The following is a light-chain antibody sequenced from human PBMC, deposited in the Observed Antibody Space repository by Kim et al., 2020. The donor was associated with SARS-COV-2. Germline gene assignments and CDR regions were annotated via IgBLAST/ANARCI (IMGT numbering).Light chain of an antibody. CDR3: QRYGGPPPYP. J-gene: IGKJ2*01. CDR1: QPSSKDF. CDR2: HAS. Sequence: SPGDRAALSCRASQPSSKDFLAWYQQKLGQPPRLLIYHASVRASGVPVRFSGSGSATDFTLTIKSLEPEDFAVYYCQRYGGPPPYPFGQGTKLEI. V-gene: IGKV3-20*01.